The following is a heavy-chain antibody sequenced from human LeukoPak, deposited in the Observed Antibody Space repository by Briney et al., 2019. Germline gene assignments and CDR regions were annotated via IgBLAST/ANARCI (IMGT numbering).Heavy chain of an antibody. V-gene: IGHV3-48*03. CDR1: GFTVSSNY. CDR2: ISSSGSTI. Sequence: GGSLRLSCAASGFTVSSNYMNWVRQAPGKGLEWVSYISSSGSTIYYADSVKGRFTISRDNAKNSLYLQMNSLRAEDTAVYYCARSWFGEVTIDYWGQGTLVTVSS. J-gene: IGHJ4*02. CDR3: ARSWFGEVTIDY. D-gene: IGHD3-10*01.